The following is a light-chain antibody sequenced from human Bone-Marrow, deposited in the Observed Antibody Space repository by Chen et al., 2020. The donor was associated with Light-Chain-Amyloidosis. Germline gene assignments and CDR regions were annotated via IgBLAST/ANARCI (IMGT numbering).Light chain of an antibody. CDR1: QRTTSR. V-gene: IGKV1-5*01. CDR2: DAS. J-gene: IGKJ4*01. CDR3: QQYGSYSGLT. Sequence: DIQLTQSPPTLSASVGDRVTITCRASQRTTSRLAWYQQKPGKAPKLLFSDASSWESGVPSRFSGSGSGTEFTLTISSLQPDVFATFYCQQYGSYSGLTFGGGTKVEIK.